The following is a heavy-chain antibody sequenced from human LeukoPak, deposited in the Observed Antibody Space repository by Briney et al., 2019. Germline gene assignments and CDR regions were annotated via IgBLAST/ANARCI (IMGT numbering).Heavy chain of an antibody. J-gene: IGHJ4*02. CDR3: ARGVRL. Sequence: SETLSLTCTVSGGSISSSTYYWGWIRQPPGKGLEWIGSFSYTGSTYYNPSLKSRATISVDTSKNQLSLKLSSLTAADTAVYYCARGVRLWGQGTLVTVSS. V-gene: IGHV4-39*01. CDR1: GGSISSSTYY. CDR2: FSYTGST. D-gene: IGHD4/OR15-4a*01.